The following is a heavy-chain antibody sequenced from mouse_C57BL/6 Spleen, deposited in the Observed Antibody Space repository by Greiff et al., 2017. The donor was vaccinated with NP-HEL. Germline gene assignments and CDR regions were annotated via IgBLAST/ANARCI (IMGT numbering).Heavy chain of an antibody. CDR3: ATYYDYDDWYFDV. CDR1: GYTFPSYW. J-gene: IGHJ1*03. V-gene: IGHV1-69*01. CDR2: IDPSDSYT. D-gene: IGHD2-4*01. Sequence: QVQLQQPGAELVMPGASVKLSCKASGYTFPSYWMHWVKQRPGQGLEWIGEIDPSDSYTNYNQKFKGKSTLTVDKSSSTAYMQLSSLTSEDSAVYYCATYYDYDDWYFDVWGTGTTVTVSS.